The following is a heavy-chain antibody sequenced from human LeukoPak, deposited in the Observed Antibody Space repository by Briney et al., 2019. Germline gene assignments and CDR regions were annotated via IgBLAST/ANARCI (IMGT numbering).Heavy chain of an antibody. Sequence: ASVKVFCKASGGTFSSYAISWVRQAPGQGLEWMGCISAYNGNTHYAQKVQGRVTMTTDTSTSTAYMELRSLRFDDTAVYYCARGVSIPGAGWFDPWGQGTLVTVSS. D-gene: IGHD2-2*02. CDR2: ISAYNGNT. V-gene: IGHV1-18*01. J-gene: IGHJ5*02. CDR1: GGTFSSYA. CDR3: ARGVSIPGAGWFDP.